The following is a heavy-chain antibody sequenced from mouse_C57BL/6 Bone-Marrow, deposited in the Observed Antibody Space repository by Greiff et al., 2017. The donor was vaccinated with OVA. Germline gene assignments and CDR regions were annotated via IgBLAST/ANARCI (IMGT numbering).Heavy chain of an antibody. Sequence: QVQLQQPGAELVKPGASVKMSCKASGYTFTSYWITWVKQRPGQGLEWIGDIYPGSGSTNYNEKFKSKATLTVDTSSSTAYMQLSSLTSEDSAVYYCAREGLYYDYVYAMDYWGQGTSVTVSS. CDR3: AREGLYYDYVYAMDY. D-gene: IGHD2-4*01. CDR2: IYPGSGST. V-gene: IGHV1-55*01. CDR1: GYTFTSYW. J-gene: IGHJ4*01.